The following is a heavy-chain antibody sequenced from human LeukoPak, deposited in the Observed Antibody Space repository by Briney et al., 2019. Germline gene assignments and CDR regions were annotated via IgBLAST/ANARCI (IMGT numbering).Heavy chain of an antibody. CDR1: GFPFSRDW. D-gene: IGHD5-24*01. V-gene: IGHV3-74*01. CDR3: ARMASGVTGY. Sequence: GGSLRLSCAASGFPFSRDWVHWVRQAPGKGLVWVSRINSDGTSTIYADSVKGRFTISRDNAKNTLYLQMNSLRAEDTAVYYCARMASGVTGYWGQGTLVTVSS. CDR2: INSDGTST. J-gene: IGHJ4*02.